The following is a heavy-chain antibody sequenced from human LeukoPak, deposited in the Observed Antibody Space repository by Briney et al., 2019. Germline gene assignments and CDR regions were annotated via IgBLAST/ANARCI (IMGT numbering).Heavy chain of an antibody. V-gene: IGHV4-30-2*05. D-gene: IGHD6-13*01. J-gene: IGHJ4*02. Sequence: SETLSLTCAVSGGSISSGGYSWSWTRQPPGKGLEWIGYIYYSGSTYYNPSLKSRVTISVDTSKNQFSLKLSSVTAADTAVYYCARPAGYSSSWYFDYWGQGTLVTVSS. CDR2: IYYSGST. CDR1: GGSISSGGYS. CDR3: ARPAGYSSSWYFDY.